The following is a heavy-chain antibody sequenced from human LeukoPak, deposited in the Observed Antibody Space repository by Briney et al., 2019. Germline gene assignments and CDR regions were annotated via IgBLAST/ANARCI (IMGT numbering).Heavy chain of an antibody. V-gene: IGHV3-7*01. D-gene: IGHD6-13*01. Sequence: GGSLRLSCAGSGFTFSNYAMNWVRQAPGKGLEWVANIKEDGSEKYYVDSVKGRFTISRDNARNSLYLQMNSLRAEDTAVYYCASGRQLGYWGQGTLVTVSS. CDR1: GFTFSNYA. J-gene: IGHJ4*02. CDR2: IKEDGSEK. CDR3: ASGRQLGY.